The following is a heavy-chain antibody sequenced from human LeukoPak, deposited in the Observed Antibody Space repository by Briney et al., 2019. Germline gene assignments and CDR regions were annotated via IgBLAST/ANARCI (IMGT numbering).Heavy chain of an antibody. Sequence: YPGGSLRLSCVASGLNFDDSAMHWVRHAPGKGLEWVSLISADGGSTFSADSVKGRFSISRDNSKNSLYLQMNSLRSEDTAMYYCAKESGKFDYWGQGTLVAVSS. J-gene: IGHJ4*02. CDR2: ISADGGST. V-gene: IGHV3-43*02. CDR3: AKESGKFDY. CDR1: GLNFDDSA.